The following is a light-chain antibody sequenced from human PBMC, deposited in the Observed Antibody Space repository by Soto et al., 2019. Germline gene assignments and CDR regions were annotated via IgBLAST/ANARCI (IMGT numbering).Light chain of an antibody. CDR1: SSNIGNNY. V-gene: IGLV1-51*01. Sequence: QSVVTHPPSVAAAPGQQVTIARSGRSSNIGNNYVSWYQQLPGTAPKLVIYDNKKRHSGIPDRLSGAKSGASATLGITGLQTGGEADYYCGKWDSSLSAGVFGGGSQLTVL. J-gene: IGLJ2*01. CDR2: DNK. CDR3: GKWDSSLSAGV.